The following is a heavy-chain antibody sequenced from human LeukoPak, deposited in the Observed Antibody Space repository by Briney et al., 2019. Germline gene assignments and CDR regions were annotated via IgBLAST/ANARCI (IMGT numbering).Heavy chain of an antibody. CDR2: IYYSGST. CDR1: GGSISVGTYY. J-gene: IGHJ3*02. D-gene: IGHD5-24*01. CDR3: ARDRDGYNLDAFDI. Sequence: SETLSLTCTVSGGSISVGTYYWSWIRQPPGTCLEWIGYIYYSGSTYYHPSLKSRVSISVDTSKNQFSLKLSSVTAADTAVYYCARDRDGYNLDAFDIWGQGTMVTVSS. V-gene: IGHV4-30-4*08.